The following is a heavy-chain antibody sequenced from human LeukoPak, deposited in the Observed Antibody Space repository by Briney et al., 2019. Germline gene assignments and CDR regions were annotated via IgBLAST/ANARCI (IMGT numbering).Heavy chain of an antibody. CDR3: AKDLGDGYGCFDY. CDR2: IKQDGSEK. Sequence: PGGSLRLSCAASGFTFSSYWMSWVRQAPGKGLEWVANIKQDGSEKYYVDSVKGRFTISRDNAKNSLYLQMNSLRAEDTAVYYCAKDLGDGYGCFDYWGQGTLVTVSS. CDR1: GFTFSSYW. V-gene: IGHV3-7*01. J-gene: IGHJ4*02. D-gene: IGHD5-24*01.